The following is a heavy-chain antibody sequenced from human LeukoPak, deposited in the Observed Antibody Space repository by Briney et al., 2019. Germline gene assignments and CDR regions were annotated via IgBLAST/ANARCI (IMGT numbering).Heavy chain of an antibody. CDR3: NFRQDY. D-gene: IGHD5-24*01. CDR2: IYNDGRA. V-gene: IGHV3-53*01. J-gene: IGHJ4*02. CDR1: GFTVSTNY. Sequence: PGGSLRLSCATSGFTVSTNYVSWVRQAPGKGLEWVSLIYNDGRADYADSVKGRFAISRDSSKDTVYLQMSSLRADDTAVYYCNFRQDYWGQGILVTVSS.